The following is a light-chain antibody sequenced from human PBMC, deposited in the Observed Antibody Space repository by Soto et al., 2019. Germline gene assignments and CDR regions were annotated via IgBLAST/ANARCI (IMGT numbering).Light chain of an antibody. CDR2: SGS. J-gene: IGKJ4*01. CDR3: MQALQTPVT. Sequence: DIVLTQFSLSLPVTPGEPASISCRSSQSLLHSDGYNYLDWYLQKPGQSPQLLIYSGSHRASGVPDRFSGSGSGTDFTLKIRRVEAEDVGIYYCMQALQTPVTFGGGTKVEIK. CDR1: QSLLHSDGYNY. V-gene: IGKV2-28*01.